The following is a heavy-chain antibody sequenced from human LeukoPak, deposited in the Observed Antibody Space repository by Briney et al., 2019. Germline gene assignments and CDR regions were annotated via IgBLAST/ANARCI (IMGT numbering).Heavy chain of an antibody. J-gene: IGHJ6*02. CDR3: ARMIVAASGMDV. CDR1: GFSFSSYA. Sequence: GEFLRLSCAASGFSFSSYAMHWVRQAPGKGLEYVSAISSNGGSTYYANSVKGRFTISRDNSNNTLYLQMGSLRAEDMAVYYCARMIVAASGMDVWGQGTTVTVSS. D-gene: IGHD6-25*01. V-gene: IGHV3-64*01. CDR2: ISSNGGST.